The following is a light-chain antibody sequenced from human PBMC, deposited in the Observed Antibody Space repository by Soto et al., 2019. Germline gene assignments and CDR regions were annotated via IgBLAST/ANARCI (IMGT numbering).Light chain of an antibody. V-gene: IGKV3-15*01. CDR1: QSVSSN. CDR3: QQCNDLPHT. Sequence: EIVMTQSPGTLSVSPGERATLSCRASQSVSSNLAWYQQKTGQAPRILIYGASTRATGIPARFSGRGSGTEFTLTISSLQSEDCAVYYCQQCNDLPHTFGQGTKMEIK. J-gene: IGKJ2*01. CDR2: GAS.